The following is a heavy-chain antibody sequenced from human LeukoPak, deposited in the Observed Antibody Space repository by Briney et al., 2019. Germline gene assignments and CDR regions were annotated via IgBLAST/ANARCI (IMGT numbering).Heavy chain of an antibody. D-gene: IGHD3-9*01. V-gene: IGHV1-24*01. CDR3: ATVLDYDILTGNY. CDR2: FDPEDGET. J-gene: IGHJ4*02. CDR1: GYTLTELS. Sequence: ASVKVSCKVSGYTLTELSMHWVRQAPGKGLEWMGGFDPEDGETIYAQKFQGRVTITEDTSTDTAYMELSSLRTEDTAVYYCATVLDYDILTGNYWGQGTLVTVSS.